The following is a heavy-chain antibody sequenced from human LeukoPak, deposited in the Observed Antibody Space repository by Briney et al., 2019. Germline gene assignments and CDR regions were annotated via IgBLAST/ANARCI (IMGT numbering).Heavy chain of an antibody. J-gene: IGHJ6*02. CDR1: GGSISSSTYY. CDR2: IYYSGSSGST. D-gene: IGHD6-13*01. V-gene: IGHV4-39*07. CDR3: ARDFLSAACINYGMDV. Sequence: SETLSLTCPVSGGSISSSTYYWGWIRQSPGKGLEWIGSIYYSGSSGSTYYNPSLESRVTISVDTSKNQFSLKLSSVTAADTAVYYCARDFLSAACINYGMDVWGQGTTVTVSS.